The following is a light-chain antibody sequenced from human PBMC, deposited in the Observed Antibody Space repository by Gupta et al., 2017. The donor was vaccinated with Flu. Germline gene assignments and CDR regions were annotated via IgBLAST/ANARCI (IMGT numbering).Light chain of an antibody. CDR2: DVN. CDR3: CSYAGAYTWV. J-gene: IGLJ3*02. V-gene: IGLV2-11*01. Sequence: QSALTQPRSVSGSPGRSVTMSCTGASDNIGAYESVSWYQQRPGKAPELIISDVNKRTAGGTHRFSASKSGNTASLTISGLQPEDEADYFCCSYAGAYTWVFGAGTRLTVL. CDR1: SDNIGAYES.